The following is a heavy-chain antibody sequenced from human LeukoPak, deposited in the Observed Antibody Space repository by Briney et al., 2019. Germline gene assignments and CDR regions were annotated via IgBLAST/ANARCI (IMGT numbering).Heavy chain of an antibody. D-gene: IGHD6-13*01. CDR1: GGSIRSYY. CDR2: IFYSGGA. Sequence: PSETLSLTCTVSGGSIRSYYWSWIRQPPGKGLEWIGYIFYSGGANYNPSLKSRVTISVDTSKNQFSLKLTSVTAADTAVYYCARVYYSNSYDYWYFDLWGRGTLVTVSS. J-gene: IGHJ2*01. CDR3: ARVYYSNSYDYWYFDL. V-gene: IGHV4-59*01.